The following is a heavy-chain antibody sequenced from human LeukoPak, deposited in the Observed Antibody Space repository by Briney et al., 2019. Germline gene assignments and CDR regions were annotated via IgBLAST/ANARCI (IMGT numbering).Heavy chain of an antibody. V-gene: IGHV3-7*01. CDR1: GFTFSTYA. J-gene: IGHJ6*03. CDR3: ARDRSPNYYDSSGYYQSYYYYYYMDV. Sequence: PGGSLRLSCAASGFTFSTYAMSWVRQAPGKGLEWVANIKQDGSEKYYVDSVKGRFTISRDNAKNSLYLQMNSLRAEDTAVYYCARDRSPNYYDSSGYYQSYYYYYYMDVWGKGTTVTVSS. D-gene: IGHD3-22*01. CDR2: IKQDGSEK.